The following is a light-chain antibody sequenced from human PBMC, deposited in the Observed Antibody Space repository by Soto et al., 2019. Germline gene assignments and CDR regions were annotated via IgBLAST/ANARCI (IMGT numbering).Light chain of an antibody. CDR2: DAK. J-gene: IGLJ2*01. CDR3: SAYTSISTLV. Sequence: QSVLTQPASVSGSPGQSITISCTGTSSDVGHSNYVSWYQQHPGKAPQLLIFDAKSRPSGVSPRFSGSKSGNTASLTISGLQDEDEADYYCSAYTSISTLVFGGGTKLTVL. V-gene: IGLV2-14*03. CDR1: SSDVGHSNY.